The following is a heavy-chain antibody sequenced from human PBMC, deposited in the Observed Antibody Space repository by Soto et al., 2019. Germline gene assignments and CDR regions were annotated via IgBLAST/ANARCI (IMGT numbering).Heavy chain of an antibody. D-gene: IGHD6-19*01. CDR2: MSHDGGNT. V-gene: IGHV3-30-3*01. CDR3: ARAIAVAVPYYYGMDL. Sequence: GGSLRLSCVTSGFLFNTYAMHCVRQAPGKGLEWVAVMSHDGGNTFYVDSVKGRFTISRDNAKNSVYLHMNSLRAGDTAVYYCARAIAVAVPYYYGMDLWGQGTTVTVSS. CDR1: GFLFNTYA. J-gene: IGHJ6*02.